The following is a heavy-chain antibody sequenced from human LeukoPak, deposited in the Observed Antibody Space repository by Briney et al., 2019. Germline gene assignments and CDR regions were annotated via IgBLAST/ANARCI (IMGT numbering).Heavy chain of an antibody. D-gene: IGHD7-27*01. V-gene: IGHV4-39*01. CDR3: ARDYNWGFFDY. CDR2: IYYSGST. CDR1: GGSISSSSYY. Sequence: SETLSLTCTVSGGSISSSSYYWGWIRQPPGRGREWIGSIYYSGSTYYNTSLKSRVTISVDTSKTQFSLKLSSVTAADTAVYYCARDYNWGFFDYWGQGTLVTVSS. J-gene: IGHJ4*02.